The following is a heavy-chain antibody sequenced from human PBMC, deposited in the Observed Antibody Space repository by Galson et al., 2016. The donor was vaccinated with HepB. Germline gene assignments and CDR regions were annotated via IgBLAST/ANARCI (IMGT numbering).Heavy chain of an antibody. Sequence: SLRLSCAASGFSFSNFGMHWVRQAPGKGLEWVAVIWYDGSEKYYVDSVKGRFTISRDNFKNTLYLQMNSLGAEDTAVYYCARGSADTAGAGIEFDYWGQGTLVTVSS. D-gene: IGHD6-13*01. V-gene: IGHV3-33*01. J-gene: IGHJ4*02. CDR3: ARGSADTAGAGIEFDY. CDR1: GFSFSNFG. CDR2: IWYDGSEK.